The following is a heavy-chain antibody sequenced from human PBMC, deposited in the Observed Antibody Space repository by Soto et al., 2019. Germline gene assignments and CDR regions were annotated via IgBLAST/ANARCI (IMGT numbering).Heavy chain of an antibody. CDR1: GGSFSGYY. CDR3: ARSATQQLVPQVGNWFDP. D-gene: IGHD6-13*01. CDR2: INHSGST. V-gene: IGHV4-34*01. J-gene: IGHJ5*02. Sequence: SETLSLTCAVYGGSFSGYYWSWIRQPPGKGLEWIGEINHSGSTNYNPSLKSRVTISVDTSKNQFSLKLSSVTAADTAVYYCARSATQQLVPQVGNWFDPWGQGTLVTVSS.